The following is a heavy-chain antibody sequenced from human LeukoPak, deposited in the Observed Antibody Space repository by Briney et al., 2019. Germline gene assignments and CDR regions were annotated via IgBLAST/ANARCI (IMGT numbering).Heavy chain of an antibody. CDR1: GFTFSSYE. CDR3: ARGSSGWFPGDYYYGMDV. J-gene: IGHJ6*02. CDR2: ISSSGSTI. V-gene: IGHV3-48*03. D-gene: IGHD6-19*01. Sequence: GGSLRLSCAASGFTFSSYEMNWVRQAPGKGLEWVSYISSSGSTIYYADSVKGRFTISRDNAKNSLYLQMNSLRAEDTAVYYCARGSSGWFPGDYYYGMDVWGQGTTVTVSS.